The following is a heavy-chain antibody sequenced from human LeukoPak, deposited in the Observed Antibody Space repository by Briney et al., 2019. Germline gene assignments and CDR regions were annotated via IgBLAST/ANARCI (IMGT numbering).Heavy chain of an antibody. CDR3: ARDHHGSSY. V-gene: IGHV4-59*01. J-gene: IGHJ4*02. CDR1: GGSISNYY. Sequence: NPSETLSLTCTVSGGSISNYYWSWIRQPPGKGLEWIGYIHYSGSTTYNPSLKSRVTMSVDTSKNQFSLKLNSVTAADTAVYFCARDHHGSSYWGQGTLVAVSS. D-gene: IGHD6-13*01. CDR2: IHYSGST.